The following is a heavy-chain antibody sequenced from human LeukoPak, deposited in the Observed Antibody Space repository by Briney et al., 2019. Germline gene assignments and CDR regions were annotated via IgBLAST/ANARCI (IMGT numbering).Heavy chain of an antibody. Sequence: ASVKVSCKASGGTFSSYAIGWVRQAPGQGLGWMGGIFPIFGTANYAQKFQGRVTITADESTSTAYMELSSLRSEDTAVYYCARGSHYFDYWGQGTLVTVSS. CDR1: GGTFSSYA. V-gene: IGHV1-69*13. CDR3: ARGSHYFDY. J-gene: IGHJ4*02. CDR2: IFPIFGTA.